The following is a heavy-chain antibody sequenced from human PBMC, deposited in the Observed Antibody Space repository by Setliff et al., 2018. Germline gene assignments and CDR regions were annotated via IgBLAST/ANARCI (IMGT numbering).Heavy chain of an antibody. V-gene: IGHV1-8*01. Sequence: ASVKVSCKASGYTFSSYAVNWVRQAPGQGLEWVGWMNPNSGKTGYAQKFQGRVIMTRNTSISTAYLELNTLRSDDTAVYYCARERYFDYWGQGTLVTVSS. CDR1: GYTFSSYA. CDR3: ARERYFDY. J-gene: IGHJ4*02. CDR2: MNPNSGKT.